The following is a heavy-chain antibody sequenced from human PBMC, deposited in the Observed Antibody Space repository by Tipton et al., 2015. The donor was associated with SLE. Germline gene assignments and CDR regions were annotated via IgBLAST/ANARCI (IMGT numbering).Heavy chain of an antibody. D-gene: IGHD3-22*01. CDR1: GDSISSGSYC. V-gene: IGHV4-61*09. CDR2: IHTSGRT. CDR3: ARSYIEYDSSGYSPTLGY. Sequence: TLSLTCTVSGDSISSGSYCWNWIRQPAGKGLEWIGYIHTSGRTNYNPSLKSRVAISVDTSKNQFSLKLSSVTAADTAVYYCARSYIEYDSSGYSPTLGYWGQGTLVTVSS. J-gene: IGHJ4*02.